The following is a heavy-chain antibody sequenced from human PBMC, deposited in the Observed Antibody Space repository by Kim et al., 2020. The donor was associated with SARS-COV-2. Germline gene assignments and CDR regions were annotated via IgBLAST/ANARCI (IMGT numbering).Heavy chain of an antibody. CDR3: AKALPYYDFWSGYYAS. V-gene: IGHV3-23*01. Sequence: GGSLRLSCAASGFTFSSYAMSWVRQAPGKGLEWVSAISGSGGSTYYADSVKGRFTISRDNSKNTLYLQMNSLRAEDTAVYYCAKALPYYDFWSGYYASWGQGTLVTVSS. J-gene: IGHJ5*02. D-gene: IGHD3-3*01. CDR1: GFTFSSYA. CDR2: ISGSGGST.